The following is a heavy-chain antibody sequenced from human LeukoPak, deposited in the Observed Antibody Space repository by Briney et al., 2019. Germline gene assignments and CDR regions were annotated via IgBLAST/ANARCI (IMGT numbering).Heavy chain of an antibody. CDR2: ISYDGSNK. CDR3: AKSTHSPKGVGYFDY. D-gene: IGHD2-15*01. CDR1: RFTFSSYA. Sequence: GGSLRLSCAASRFTFSSYAMHWVRQAPGKGLEWVAVISYDGSNKYYADSVKGRFTISGDNSKNTLYLQMNSLRAEDTAVYYCAKSTHSPKGVGYFDYWGQGTLVTVSS. V-gene: IGHV3-30*18. J-gene: IGHJ4*02.